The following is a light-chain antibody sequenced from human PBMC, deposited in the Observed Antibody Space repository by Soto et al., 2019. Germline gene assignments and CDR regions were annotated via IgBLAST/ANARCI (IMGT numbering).Light chain of an antibody. J-gene: IGKJ5*01. Sequence: EIVLTQSPGTLSLSPGDRASLSCRASQTVGSSYLAWYQQRPGQAPRLLIYGTSTRATGIPDRFSGSGSGTDFTLTISRLEPEDFAVYYCQQYVDSPLTFGQGTRLEIK. CDR1: QTVGSSY. V-gene: IGKV3-20*01. CDR2: GTS. CDR3: QQYVDSPLT.